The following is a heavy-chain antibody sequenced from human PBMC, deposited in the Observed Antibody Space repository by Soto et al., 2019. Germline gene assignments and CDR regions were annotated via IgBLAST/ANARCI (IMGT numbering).Heavy chain of an antibody. J-gene: IGHJ6*02. CDR2: INPSGGST. CDR3: ARDGRQQLVHRTSIYYYYGMDV. D-gene: IGHD6-13*01. CDR1: GYTFTSYY. V-gene: IGHV1-46*01. Sequence: VKVSCMASGYTFTSYYMHWVRQAPGQGLEWMGIINPSGGSTSYAQKFQGRVTMTRDTSTSTVYMELSSLRSEDTAVYYCARDGRQQLVHRTSIYYYYGMDVWGQGTTVTVS.